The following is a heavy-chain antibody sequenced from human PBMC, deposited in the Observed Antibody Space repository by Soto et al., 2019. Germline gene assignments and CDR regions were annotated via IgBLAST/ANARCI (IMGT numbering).Heavy chain of an antibody. J-gene: IGHJ6*02. D-gene: IGHD6-19*01. Sequence: QVQLVESGGGVVQPGRSLRLSCAASGFTFSSYGMHWVRQAPGKGLEWVAVISYDGSNKYYADSVKGRFTISRDNSKNTLYLQMNSLRAEDTAVYYCAKAPSLYSSASKVYYYYYGMDVWGQGTTVTVSS. CDR2: ISYDGSNK. V-gene: IGHV3-30*18. CDR3: AKAPSLYSSASKVYYYYYGMDV. CDR1: GFTFSSYG.